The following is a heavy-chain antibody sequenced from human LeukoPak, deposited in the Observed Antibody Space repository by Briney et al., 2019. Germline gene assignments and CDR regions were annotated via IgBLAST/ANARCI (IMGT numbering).Heavy chain of an antibody. CDR1: GGSIRSSY. J-gene: IGHJ4*02. D-gene: IGHD3-22*01. V-gene: IGHV4-4*07. CDR3: ATDDYDSAVYSY. Sequence: SETLSVTCTVSGGSIRSSYWSWFRQPAGKGLEWIGRIYTSGSTNYNPSLKSRVTMSLDTSKNHFSLNLRSVTAADTAVYFCATDDYDSAVYSYWGQGTLVTVSS. CDR2: IYTSGST.